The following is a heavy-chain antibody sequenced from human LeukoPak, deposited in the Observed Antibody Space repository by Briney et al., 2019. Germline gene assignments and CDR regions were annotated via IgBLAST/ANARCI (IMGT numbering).Heavy chain of an antibody. V-gene: IGHV5-51*01. Sequence: GGALQISCETSGCCFTTYRIGWVRQLPGTGLEGVGAIYPDDSDSRYSPSFQGQVVISADRSIRTAYLQWNSLKTSDTAMYYCVRQRGSSGTINHFDPWGQGTLVTVSS. D-gene: IGHD3-10*01. CDR2: IYPDDSDS. CDR3: VRQRGSSGTINHFDP. J-gene: IGHJ5*02. CDR1: GCCFTTYR.